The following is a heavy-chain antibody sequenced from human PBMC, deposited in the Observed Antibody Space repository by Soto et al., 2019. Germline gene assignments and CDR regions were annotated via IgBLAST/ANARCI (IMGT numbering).Heavy chain of an antibody. J-gene: IGHJ4*02. D-gene: IGHD4-17*01. V-gene: IGHV4-61*08. CDR1: GGSISSGGYY. Sequence: SETLSLTCAVSGGSISSGGYYWSWIRQPPGKGLEWIGYIYYSVSTNYNPSLKSRVTISVDTSKNQFSLKLSSVTAADTAVYYCARHETLHGDYVYWGQGTQVTVSS. CDR2: IYYSVST. CDR3: ARHETLHGDYVY.